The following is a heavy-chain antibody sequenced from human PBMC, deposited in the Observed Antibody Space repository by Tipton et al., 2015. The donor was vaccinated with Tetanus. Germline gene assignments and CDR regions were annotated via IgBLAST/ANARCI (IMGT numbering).Heavy chain of an antibody. CDR3: ARVYYGSGSYYFDY. CDR2: INHSGST. J-gene: IGHJ4*02. CDR1: DGSFSGYY. D-gene: IGHD3-10*01. V-gene: IGHV4-34*01. Sequence: TLSLTCAVYDGSFSGYYWSWIRQPPGKGLEWIGEINHSGSTNYNPSLKSRVTISVDTSKNQFSLKLSSVTAADTAVYYCARVYYGSGSYYFDYWGQGTLVTVSS.